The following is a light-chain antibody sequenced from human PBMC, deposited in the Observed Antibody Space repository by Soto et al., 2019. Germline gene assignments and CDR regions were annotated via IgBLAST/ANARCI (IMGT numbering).Light chain of an antibody. J-gene: IGLJ2*01. V-gene: IGLV1-40*01. CDR1: SSNIGAGYD. Sequence: QSVLTQPPSVSGAPGRRVTISCTGSSSNIGAGYDVHWYQQLPGTAPKLLIYGNSNRPSGVPDRFSGSKSGTSPSLAITGLQAGDEADYYCQYYDSSLSGVGFGGGTKLTVL. CDR3: QYYDSSLSGVG. CDR2: GNS.